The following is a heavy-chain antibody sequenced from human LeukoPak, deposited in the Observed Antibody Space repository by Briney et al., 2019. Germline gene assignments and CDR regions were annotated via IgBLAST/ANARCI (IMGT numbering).Heavy chain of an antibody. V-gene: IGHV3-74*01. J-gene: IGHJ4*02. CDR1: GFTFSNYW. CDR3: ARGGRYSTSDLSSGYYYNY. D-gene: IGHD3-22*01. CDR2: INSDGSST. Sequence: GGSLRLSCAASGFTFSNYWMHWVRQAPGKGLVWVSRINSDGSSTSYADSVKGRFTSSRDNAKNTLYLQMNSLRAEDTAVYYCARGGRYSTSDLSSGYYYNYWGQGTLVTVSS.